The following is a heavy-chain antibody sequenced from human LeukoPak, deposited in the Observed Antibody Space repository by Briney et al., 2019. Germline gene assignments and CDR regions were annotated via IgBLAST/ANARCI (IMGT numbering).Heavy chain of an antibody. D-gene: IGHD6-13*01. J-gene: IGHJ5*02. CDR2: IYPGDSDT. CDR3: ARIIAEEAAAAGTGWFDP. Sequence: GECLKISCKGSGYSFTSYWIGWVRQMPGKGLEWMGIIYPGDSDTRYSPSFQGQVTISADKSISTAYLQWSSLKASDTAMYYCARIIAEEAAAAGTGWFDPWGQGTLVTVSS. CDR1: GYSFTSYW. V-gene: IGHV5-51*01.